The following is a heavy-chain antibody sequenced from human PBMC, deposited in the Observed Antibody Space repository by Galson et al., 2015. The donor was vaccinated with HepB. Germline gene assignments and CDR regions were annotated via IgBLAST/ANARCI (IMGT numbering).Heavy chain of an antibody. CDR2: IFYRGSP. CDR3: AKLGRDGFDP. V-gene: IGHV4-59*01. CDR1: GGSISTYY. D-gene: IGHD1-26*01. J-gene: IGHJ5*02. Sequence: QVQLQESGPGLVKPSETLSLTCTVSGGSISTYYWSWIRQPPGKGLEWNGYIFYRGSPNYNPSLKSRCTISVDTSKNQFSLKLSSVTAADTAVYYCAKLGRDGFDPWGQGTLVTVSS.